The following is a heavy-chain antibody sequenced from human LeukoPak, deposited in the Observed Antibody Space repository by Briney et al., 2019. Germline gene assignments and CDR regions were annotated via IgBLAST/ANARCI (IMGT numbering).Heavy chain of an antibody. Sequence: SGGSLRLSCAASGFTFSDYYMSWIRQAPGKGLEWVSYISSSGSTIYYADSVKGRFTISRDNAKNSLYLQMNSLRAEDTAVYYCARDKGSGSYYSVRTYYYYYGMDVWGQGTTVTVSS. V-gene: IGHV3-11*01. J-gene: IGHJ6*02. CDR2: ISSSGSTI. CDR1: GFTFSDYY. CDR3: ARDKGSGSYYSVRTYYYYYGMDV. D-gene: IGHD3-10*01.